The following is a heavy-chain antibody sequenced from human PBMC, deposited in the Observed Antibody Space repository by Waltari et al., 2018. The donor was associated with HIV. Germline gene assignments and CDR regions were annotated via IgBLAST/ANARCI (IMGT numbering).Heavy chain of an antibody. V-gene: IGHV3-21*01. CDR3: ANEDFWGGPHQ. CDR2: ISSTSSFI. J-gene: IGHJ4*02. Sequence: EVQLVESGGGLVKPGGSLRLSCVASGFTFNTFSMKWVRQAPGKGLEWVSSISSTSSFIYYADSLKGRFTVSRDNAKNSLYLQINNLRADDTAVYYCANEDFWGGPHQWGQGTLVTVSS. CDR1: GFTFNTFS. D-gene: IGHD3-3*01.